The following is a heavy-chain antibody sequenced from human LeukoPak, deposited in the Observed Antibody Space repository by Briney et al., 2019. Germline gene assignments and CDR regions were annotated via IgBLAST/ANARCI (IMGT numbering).Heavy chain of an antibody. D-gene: IGHD3-3*01. V-gene: IGHV1-69*04. CDR3: ARDGPITIFGVVTNYFDH. Sequence: SVKVSCKASGGTFSSYAISWVRQAPGQGLEWMGRIIPIFGIANYAQKFQGRVTITADKSTSTAYMELSSLRSEDTAVYYCARDGPITIFGVVTNYFDHWGQGTLVTVSS. J-gene: IGHJ4*02. CDR1: GGTFSSYA. CDR2: IIPIFGIA.